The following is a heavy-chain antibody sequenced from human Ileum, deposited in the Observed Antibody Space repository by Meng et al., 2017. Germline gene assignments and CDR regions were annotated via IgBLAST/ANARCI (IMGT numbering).Heavy chain of an antibody. CDR2: LSSYKDNL. V-gene: IGHV1-18*01. J-gene: IGHJ4*02. Sequence: ASVKVSCKASGYSFDTYGITWVRQDPGQGLEWRGWLSSYKDNLNYAQKFQGRVTFTKDTSSNTAYMELAGLTSDDTAVYDCARGDRGTYDYWGQGTLVTVSS. D-gene: IGHD3-16*01. CDR3: ARGDRGTYDY. CDR1: GYSFDTYG.